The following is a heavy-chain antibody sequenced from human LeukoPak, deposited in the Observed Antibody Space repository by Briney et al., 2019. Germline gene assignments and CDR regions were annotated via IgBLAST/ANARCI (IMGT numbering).Heavy chain of an antibody. V-gene: IGHV3-20*04. Sequence: PGGSLRLSCAASGFTFDDYGMSWVRQAPGKGLEWVSGINWNGGSTGYADSVKGRFTISRDNAKNSLYLQMYSLRAEDTALYYCAKEMALGSSSSFDYWGQGTLVTVSS. D-gene: IGHD6-6*01. CDR3: AKEMALGSSSSFDY. J-gene: IGHJ4*02. CDR2: INWNGGST. CDR1: GFTFDDYG.